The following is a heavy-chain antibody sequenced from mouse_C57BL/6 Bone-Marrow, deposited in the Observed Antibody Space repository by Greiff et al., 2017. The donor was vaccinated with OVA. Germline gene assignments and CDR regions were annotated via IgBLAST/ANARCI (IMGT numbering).Heavy chain of an antibody. CDR1: GFTFSSYA. Sequence: EVMLVESGEGLVKPGGSLKLSCAASGFTFSSYAMSWVRQTPEKRLEWVAYISSGGDYIYYADTVKGRFTISRDNSRNTLYLQMSSLKSEDTAMYYCTRGWVHWYFDVWGTGTTVTVSS. V-gene: IGHV5S21*01. CDR2: ISSGGDYI. CDR3: TRGWVHWYFDV. J-gene: IGHJ1*03.